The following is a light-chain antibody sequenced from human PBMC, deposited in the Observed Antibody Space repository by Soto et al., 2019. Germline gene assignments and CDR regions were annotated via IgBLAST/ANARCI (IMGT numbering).Light chain of an antibody. Sequence: DIQMTQSPPSLSASVGDRVTITCRASQSISTYLNWYQQKPGQAPKLLIFVASSLQSGVPSRFSGSGSGTVFTLTISSLQPEDFASYYCEQSYSDPRAFGQGTRLEIK. CDR2: VAS. CDR3: EQSYSDPRA. V-gene: IGKV1-39*01. CDR1: QSISTY. J-gene: IGKJ5*01.